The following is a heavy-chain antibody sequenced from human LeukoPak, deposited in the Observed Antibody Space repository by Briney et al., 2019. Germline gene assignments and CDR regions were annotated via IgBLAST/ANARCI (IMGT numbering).Heavy chain of an antibody. CDR1: GYTFASYG. D-gene: IGHD2-15*01. CDR3: ARDSDRIVVVVALGYYYGMDV. V-gene: IGHV1-18*01. J-gene: IGHJ6*02. CDR2: ISAYNGNT. Sequence: ASVKVSFKASGYTFASYGISWVRQAPGQGLEWMGWISAYNGNTNYAQKLQGRVTMTTDTSTSTAYMELRSLRSDDTAVYYCARDSDRIVVVVALGYYYGMDVWGQGTTVTVSS.